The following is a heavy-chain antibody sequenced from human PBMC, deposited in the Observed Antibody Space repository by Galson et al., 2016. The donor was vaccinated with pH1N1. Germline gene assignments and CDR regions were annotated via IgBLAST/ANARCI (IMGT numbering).Heavy chain of an antibody. CDR1: GGSISSDY. V-gene: IGHV4-59*01. CDR3: ASLLWFGELGGYFQH. Sequence: ETLSLTCTVSGGSISSDYWTWIRQPPGKGLEWIGYIYYSGSTNYSPSLKSRVTISVDTSKNQFSLKLSSVTAADTAVYYCASLLWFGELGGYFQHWGQGTLVTVSS. D-gene: IGHD3-10*01. J-gene: IGHJ1*01. CDR2: IYYSGST.